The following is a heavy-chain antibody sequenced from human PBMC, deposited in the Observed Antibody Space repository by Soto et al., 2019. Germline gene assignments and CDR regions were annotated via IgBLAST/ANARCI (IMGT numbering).Heavy chain of an antibody. J-gene: IGHJ3*02. CDR3: ARHLMVRGVITAFDI. Sequence: PSETLSLTCTVSGGSISSYYWSWIRQPPGKGLEWIGYIYYSGSTNYNPSLKSRVTISVDTSKNQFSRKLSSVTAADTAVYYCARHLMVRGVITAFDIWGQGTMVTVSS. V-gene: IGHV4-59*08. CDR2: IYYSGST. D-gene: IGHD3-10*01. CDR1: GGSISSYY.